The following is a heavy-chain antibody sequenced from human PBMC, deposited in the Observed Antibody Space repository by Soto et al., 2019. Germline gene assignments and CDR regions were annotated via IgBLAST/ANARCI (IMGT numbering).Heavy chain of an antibody. D-gene: IGHD2-15*01. CDR3: TRHGKGYCSGGSCSYYYYGMDV. V-gene: IGHV3-73*01. CDR1: GFTFSGSA. J-gene: IGHJ6*02. CDR2: IRSKANSYAT. Sequence: PGGSLRLSCAASGFTFSGSAMHWVRQASGKGLEWVGRIRSKANSYATAYAASVKGRFTISRDDSKNTAYLQMNSLKTEDTAVYYCTRHGKGYCSGGSCSYYYYGMDVWGQGTTVTVPS.